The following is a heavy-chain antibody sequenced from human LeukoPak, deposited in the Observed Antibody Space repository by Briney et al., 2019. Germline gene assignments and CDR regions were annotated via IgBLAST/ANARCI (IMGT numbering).Heavy chain of an antibody. J-gene: IGHJ4*02. V-gene: IGHV1-69*13. D-gene: IGHD3-10*01. CDR3: ARLDRGLLFDY. Sequence: GASVKVSCKASGGSFTNCPFHWVRQAPGQGLEWMGGIIPMFGSTDYAQKFQGRLTITADESTTTAYLELSSLRSEDTAVYYCARLDRGLLFDYWGQGTLVTVSS. CDR1: GGSFTNCP. CDR2: IIPMFGST.